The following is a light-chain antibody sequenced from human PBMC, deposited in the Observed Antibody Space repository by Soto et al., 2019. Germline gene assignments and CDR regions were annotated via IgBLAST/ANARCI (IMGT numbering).Light chain of an antibody. CDR2: DVS. CDR1: SSDVGGYNY. Sequence: QSALTQPASVSGSPGQSITISCTGTSSDVGGYNYVSWYQQHPGKTPKLMIYDVSNRPSGVSNRFAGSKSGNTASLTISGVQAEYEADYYCSSYTSSSDVFGTGTKLTVL. V-gene: IGLV2-14*01. J-gene: IGLJ1*01. CDR3: SSYTSSSDV.